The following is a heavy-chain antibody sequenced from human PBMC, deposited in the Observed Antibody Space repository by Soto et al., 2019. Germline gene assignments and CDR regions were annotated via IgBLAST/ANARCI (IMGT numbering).Heavy chain of an antibody. CDR1: GYTFTGYY. CDR3: ARDPGYSSGWFRDYGMDV. Sequence: GASVKVSCKASGYTFTGYYMHWVRQAPGKGLEWMGWINPNSGGTNYAQKFQGWVTMTRDTSISTAYMELSRLRSDDTAVYYCARDPGYSSGWFRDYGMDVWGQGTTVTVSS. J-gene: IGHJ6*02. CDR2: INPNSGGT. V-gene: IGHV1-2*04. D-gene: IGHD6-19*01.